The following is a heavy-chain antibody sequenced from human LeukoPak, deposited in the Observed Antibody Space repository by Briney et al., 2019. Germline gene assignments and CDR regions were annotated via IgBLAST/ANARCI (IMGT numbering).Heavy chain of an antibody. CDR2: IKSKVNGGTT. Sequence: GGSLRLSCVASGFTFSNAWMNWVRQAPGKGLEWVGRIKSKVNGGTTDHAAPVKGRFTISRDDSKNTVYLQMDSLNIEDTAVYYCSTGGYYFDFWGQGTLVTVSS. CDR3: STGGYYFDF. CDR1: GFTFSNAW. J-gene: IGHJ4*02. V-gene: IGHV3-15*01. D-gene: IGHD3-16*01.